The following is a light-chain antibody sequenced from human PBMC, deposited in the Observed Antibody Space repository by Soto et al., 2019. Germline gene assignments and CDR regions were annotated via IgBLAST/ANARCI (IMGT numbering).Light chain of an antibody. J-gene: IGKJ1*01. CDR2: GAS. CDR3: QQYNEWRT. Sequence: EIVMTQSPATLSVSPGERATLSCRASQSVSSNLAWYQQKPGQAPRLLLYGASTRATGIPARFSGSGSGTEFTLTISSLQSEDFAIYFCQQYNEWRTFGEGTKVEIK. V-gene: IGKV3-15*01. CDR1: QSVSSN.